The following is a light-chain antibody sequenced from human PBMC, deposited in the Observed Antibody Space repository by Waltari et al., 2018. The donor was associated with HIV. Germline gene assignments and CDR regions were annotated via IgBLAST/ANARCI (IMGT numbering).Light chain of an antibody. CDR2: RNN. V-gene: IGLV1-47*01. CDR3: ATRDGSLKV. J-gene: IGLJ3*02. CDR1: SSNIGSNY. Sequence: QSVLTQPPSASGTPGQGVTISCVGDSSNIGSNYAYGYQQLPGTAPKVLIYRNNQRPSGVPDRFSGSKSGASASLTISGLRSADEAVYFCATRDGSLKVFGGGTKLTVL.